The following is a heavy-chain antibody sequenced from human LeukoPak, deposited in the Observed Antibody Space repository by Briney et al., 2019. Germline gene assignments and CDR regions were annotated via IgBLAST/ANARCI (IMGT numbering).Heavy chain of an antibody. D-gene: IGHD6-19*01. CDR2: ISGSGGST. V-gene: IGHV3-23*01. CDR3: AKAPAQQWFDY. J-gene: IGHJ4*02. Sequence: GGSLRLSCAASGFTFSSYAMSWVRQAPGQGLEWVSAISGSGGSTYYADSVKGRFTISRDNSKNALYLQMNSLRAEDTAVYYCAKAPAQQWFDYWGQGTLVTVSS. CDR1: GFTFSSYA.